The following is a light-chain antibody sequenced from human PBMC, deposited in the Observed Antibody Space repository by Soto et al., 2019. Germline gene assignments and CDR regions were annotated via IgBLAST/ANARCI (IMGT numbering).Light chain of an antibody. V-gene: IGLV2-14*03. J-gene: IGLJ2*01. Sequence: QSVLTQPASVSGSPGQSITISCTGTSSDVGGYNYVSWYQQHPGKAPKVMIFDVSNRPSGVSNRFSGSKSGNTAFLTISGLQAEDEADYYCSSYTSISSVVFGGGTKLTVL. CDR2: DVS. CDR3: SSYTSISSVV. CDR1: SSDVGGYNY.